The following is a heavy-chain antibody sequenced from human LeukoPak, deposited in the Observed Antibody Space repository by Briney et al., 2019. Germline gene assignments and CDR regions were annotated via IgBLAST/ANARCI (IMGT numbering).Heavy chain of an antibody. CDR2: IYYSGST. Sequence: PSETLSLTCTVSGGSISSGDYYWSWIRQHPGKGLEWIGYIYYSGSTYYNPSLKSRVTISVDTSKNQFSLKLSSVTAADTAVYYCTRAHGRYFDWSSFDYWGQGTLVTVSS. CDR3: TRAHGRYFDWSSFDY. D-gene: IGHD3-9*01. CDR1: GGSISSGDYY. J-gene: IGHJ4*02. V-gene: IGHV4-31*03.